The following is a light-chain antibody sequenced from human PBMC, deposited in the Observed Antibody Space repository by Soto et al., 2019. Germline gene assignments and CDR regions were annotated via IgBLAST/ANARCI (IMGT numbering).Light chain of an antibody. J-gene: IGLJ3*02. CDR2: GNS. CDR3: QSYDSSLSGV. V-gene: IGLV1-40*01. CDR1: SSNIGAGYD. Sequence: QSVLTQPPSVCGAPGQRVTISCTGSSSNIGAGYDVHWYQQLPGTAPKLLIYGNSNRPSGVPDRFSGSKSGTSASLAITGLQAEDEADYYCQSYDSSLSGVFGGGTKVTVL.